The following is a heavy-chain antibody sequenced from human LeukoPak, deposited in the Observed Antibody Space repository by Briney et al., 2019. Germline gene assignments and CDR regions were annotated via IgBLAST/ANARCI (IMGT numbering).Heavy chain of an antibody. J-gene: IGHJ4*02. CDR3: ARDLRYSSGWPGGY. CDR2: INPNSGGT. D-gene: IGHD6-19*01. CDR1: GGTFSSYA. Sequence: ASVKVSCKASGGTFSSYAISWVRQAPGQGLEWMGRINPNSGGTNYAQKFQGRVTMTRDTSISTAYMELSRLRSDDTAVYYCARDLRYSSGWPGGYWGQGTLVTVSS. V-gene: IGHV1-2*06.